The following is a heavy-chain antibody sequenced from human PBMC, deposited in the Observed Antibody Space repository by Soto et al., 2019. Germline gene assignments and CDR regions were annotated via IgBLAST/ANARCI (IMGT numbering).Heavy chain of an antibody. CDR3: ASCIAAAGPRRDDAFDI. CDR2: IIPIFGTA. V-gene: IGHV1-69*06. CDR1: GGTFSSYA. J-gene: IGHJ3*02. D-gene: IGHD6-13*01. Sequence: QVQLVQSGAEVKKPGSSVKVSCKASGGTFSSYAISWVRQAPGQGLEWMGGIIPIFGTANYAQKFQGRVTITADKSTSTAYMELSSLGSEDTAVYYCASCIAAAGPRRDDAFDIWGQGTMVTVSS.